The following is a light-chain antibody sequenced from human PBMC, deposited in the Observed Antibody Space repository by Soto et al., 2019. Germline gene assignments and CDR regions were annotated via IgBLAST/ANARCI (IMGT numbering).Light chain of an antibody. CDR3: QSYDSSLSGYV. CDR2: ENN. CDR1: SSNIGAGYE. V-gene: IGLV1-40*01. J-gene: IGLJ1*01. Sequence: QSVLPQPPSVSEAPGQRVTISCTGSSSNIGAGYEAHWYQQVPGTAPKLLIYENNNRPSGVPDRLSGSKSGTSASLAITGLQAEDEAEYYGQSYDSSLSGYVFGTGTKLTVL.